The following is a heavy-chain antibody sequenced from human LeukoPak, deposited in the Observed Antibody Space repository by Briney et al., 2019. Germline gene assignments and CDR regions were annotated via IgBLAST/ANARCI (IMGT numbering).Heavy chain of an antibody. CDR3: AKVIYYGSEDVDY. CDR2: IIGSGAST. V-gene: IGHV3-23*01. CDR1: GFTFSSYT. J-gene: IGHJ4*01. Sequence: GGSLRLSCAASGFTFSSYTMSWVRQAQGRGLEWVSSIIGSGASTYYADSVRGRFTTSRDNSKNTLYLQLNSLRAEDTAVYYCAKVIYYGSEDVDYWGQGTLVTVSS. D-gene: IGHD3-10*01.